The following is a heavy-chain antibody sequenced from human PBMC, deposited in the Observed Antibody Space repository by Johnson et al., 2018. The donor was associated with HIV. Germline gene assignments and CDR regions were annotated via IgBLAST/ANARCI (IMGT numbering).Heavy chain of an antibody. CDR3: VKTVGLPSTWYERAFDI. V-gene: IGHV3-9*01. Sequence: VQLVESGGGLVQPGRSLRLSCAASGFTFKDYAMHWVRQTPEKGLEWVSAISWNSASIYYADSVRGRFTISRDNDKNSLHLEMNSLRPEDTALYYCVKTVGLPSTWYERAFDIWGQGTRVTVSS. CDR2: ISWNSASI. CDR1: GFTFKDYA. J-gene: IGHJ3*02. D-gene: IGHD6-13*01.